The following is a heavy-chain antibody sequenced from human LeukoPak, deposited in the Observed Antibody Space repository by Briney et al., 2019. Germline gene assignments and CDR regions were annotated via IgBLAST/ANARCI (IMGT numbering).Heavy chain of an antibody. CDR1: GGSFSGYY. CDR2: ISGSGGST. J-gene: IGHJ4*02. V-gene: IGHV3-23*01. CDR3: VRDLDWGAYDY. D-gene: IGHD3-9*01. Sequence: ETLSLTCAVYGGSFSGYYWSWIRQPPGKGLEWVSAISGSGGSTYYADSVKGRFTISRDNSKNTLHLQMNSLRTEDTAVYYCVRDLDWGAYDYWGQGTLVTVSS.